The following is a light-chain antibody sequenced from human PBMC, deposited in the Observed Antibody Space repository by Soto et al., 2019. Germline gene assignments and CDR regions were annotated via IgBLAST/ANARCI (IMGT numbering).Light chain of an antibody. CDR2: QDI. J-gene: IGLJ2*01. Sequence: SYELTQPPSVSVSPGQTATITCSGDKLGDRYAYWYQQKPGQSPVVVIYQDIKRPSGIPERFSGSNSGNTATLTISGTQAMDEADYYCQAWDSNAVVFGGGTKLTVL. CDR3: QAWDSNAVV. V-gene: IGLV3-1*01. CDR1: KLGDRY.